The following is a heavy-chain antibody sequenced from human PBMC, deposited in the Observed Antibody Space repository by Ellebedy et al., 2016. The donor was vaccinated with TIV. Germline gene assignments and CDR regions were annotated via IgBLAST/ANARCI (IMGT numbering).Heavy chain of an antibody. J-gene: IGHJ4*02. CDR2: IAHDGSKE. V-gene: IGHV3-30*18. CDR3: AKSGLYATGPYFDY. CDR1: GFTFSRYG. Sequence: GESLKISCAASGFTFSRYGMHWVRQAPGKGMEWVAVIAHDGSKEYYADSVKGRFTISRDNSKNTLYLQMNSLRPEDTAVYYCAKSGLYATGPYFDYWGQGTLVTVSS. D-gene: IGHD2-8*01.